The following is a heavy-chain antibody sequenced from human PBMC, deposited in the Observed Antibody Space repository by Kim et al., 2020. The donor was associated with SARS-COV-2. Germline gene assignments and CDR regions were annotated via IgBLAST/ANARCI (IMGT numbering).Heavy chain of an antibody. Sequence: KGRFTISRDNSKNTLYLQMNSLRAEDTAVYYCAKSKYYYDSSGHGNAFDIWGQGTMVTVSS. D-gene: IGHD3-22*01. V-gene: IGHV3-23*01. J-gene: IGHJ3*02. CDR3: AKSKYYYDSSGHGNAFDI.